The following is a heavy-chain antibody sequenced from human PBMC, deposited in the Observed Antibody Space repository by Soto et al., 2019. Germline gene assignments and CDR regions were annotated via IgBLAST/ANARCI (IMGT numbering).Heavy chain of an antibody. V-gene: IGHV1-24*01. CDR3: ATFEHWNYFAKKNYYYYYYMDV. J-gene: IGHJ6*03. D-gene: IGHD1-7*01. CDR2: FDPEDGET. Sequence: ASVKVSCKVSGYTLTELSMHWVRQAPGKGLEWMGGFDPEDGETIYAQKFQGRVTMTEDTSTDTAYMELSSLRSEDTAVYYCATFEHWNYFAKKNYYYYYYMDVWGKGTTVTVSS. CDR1: GYTLTELS.